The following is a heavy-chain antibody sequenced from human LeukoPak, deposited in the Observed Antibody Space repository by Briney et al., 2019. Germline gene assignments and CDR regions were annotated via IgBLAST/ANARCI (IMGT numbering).Heavy chain of an antibody. D-gene: IGHD6-13*01. V-gene: IGHV4-59*12. CDR1: GGSISSYY. CDR3: ARDGPYSSSWYGGYNWFDP. Sequence: PSETLSLTCTVSGGSISSYYWSWIRQPPGKGLEWIGYIYYSGSTNYNPSLKSRVTMSVDTSKNQFSLKLSSVTAADTAVYYCARDGPYSSSWYGGYNWFDPWGQGTLVTVSS. J-gene: IGHJ5*02. CDR2: IYYSGST.